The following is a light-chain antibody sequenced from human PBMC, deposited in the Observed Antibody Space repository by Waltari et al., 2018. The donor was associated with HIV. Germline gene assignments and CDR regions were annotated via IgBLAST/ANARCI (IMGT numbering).Light chain of an antibody. CDR1: RSVSSHY. J-gene: IGKJ1*01. CDR2: GIS. CDR3: QQYGGSPRT. V-gene: IGKV3-20*01. Sequence: IVLTQSPGTLSLSPGERATLSCRASRSVSSHYFAWYQHNPGQAPRLLIYGISSRATGIPDRFSGSGSGTDFTLTISGLEPEDFALYYCQQYGGSPRTFGQGTRVEIK.